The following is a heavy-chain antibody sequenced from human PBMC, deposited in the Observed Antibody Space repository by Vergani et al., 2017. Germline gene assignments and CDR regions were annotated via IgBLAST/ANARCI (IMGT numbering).Heavy chain of an antibody. Sequence: EVQLVESGGGLVKRGGSLRLSCAASGFTFSDYNINWVRQAPGKGLEWVSSISSGSSYLHYADSVKGRFSVSRDNARNSVYLQMNSLRVEDMAVYYCARDRGDWRYSRYFYNYYMDVWGKGTTVTVSS. V-gene: IGHV3-21*06. CDR1: GFTFSDYN. J-gene: IGHJ6*03. D-gene: IGHD2-8*02. CDR2: ISSGSSYL. CDR3: ARDRGDWRYSRYFYNYYMDV.